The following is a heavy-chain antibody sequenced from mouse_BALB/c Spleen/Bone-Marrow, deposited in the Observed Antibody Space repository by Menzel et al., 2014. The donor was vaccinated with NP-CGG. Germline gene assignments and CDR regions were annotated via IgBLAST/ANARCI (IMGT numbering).Heavy chain of an antibody. J-gene: IGHJ2*01. CDR2: IRNKAYSYTT. CDR3: ARDMGGLLFDY. V-gene: IGHV7-3*02. D-gene: IGHD2-3*01. CDR1: GFAFTDYY. Sequence: DVHLVESGGGLVQPGGSPRLSCATSGFAFTDYYMNWVRQPPGKALEWLGFIRNKAYSYTTEYSASVKGRFTISRDNSQSILYLQMNTLRAEDSATYYCARDMGGLLFDYWGQGTTFTVSS.